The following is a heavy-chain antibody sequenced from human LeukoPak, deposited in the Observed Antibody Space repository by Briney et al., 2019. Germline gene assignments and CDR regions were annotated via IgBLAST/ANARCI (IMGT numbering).Heavy chain of an antibody. D-gene: IGHD1-1*01. CDR1: GFTVSSNY. CDR2: IYSGGST. J-gene: IGHJ3*02. Sequence: GGSLRLSCAASGFTVSSNYMSWVRQAPGKGLEWVSVIYSGGSTYYADSVKGRFTISRDNSKNTLYLQMSSLRAEDTAVYYCARGGYNWNDESAFDIWGQGTMVTVSS. V-gene: IGHV3-66*02. CDR3: ARGGYNWNDESAFDI.